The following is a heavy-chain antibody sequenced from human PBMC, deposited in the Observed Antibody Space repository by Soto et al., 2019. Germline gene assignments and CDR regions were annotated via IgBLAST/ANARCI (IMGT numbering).Heavy chain of an antibody. D-gene: IGHD5-12*01. J-gene: IGHJ4*02. V-gene: IGHV3-7*01. CDR3: ARESLDIVATIGELDY. CDR2: IKEDGSEK. CDR1: GFTFSSYW. Sequence: EVRLVESGGGLVQPGGSLRLSCAASGFTFSSYWMNWVRQAPGKGLEWVANIKEDGSEKYHIDSVKGRFTISRDNAKISLYLQMNSLRAEDTAVYYCARESLDIVATIGELDYWGQGTLVTVSS.